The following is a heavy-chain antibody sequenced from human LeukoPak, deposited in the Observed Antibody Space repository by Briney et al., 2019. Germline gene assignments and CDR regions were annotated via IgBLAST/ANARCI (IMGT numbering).Heavy chain of an antibody. CDR3: ARLSPLEGEKRGYFDY. J-gene: IGHJ4*02. CDR2: ISSNGGST. Sequence: PGGPLRLSCAASGFTFSSYAMHWVRQAPGKGLEYVSAISSNGGSTYYANSVKGRFTISRDNSKNTLYLQMGSLRAEDMAVYYCARLSPLEGEKRGYFDYWGQGTLVTVSS. CDR1: GFTFSSYA. V-gene: IGHV3-64*01. D-gene: IGHD1-1*01.